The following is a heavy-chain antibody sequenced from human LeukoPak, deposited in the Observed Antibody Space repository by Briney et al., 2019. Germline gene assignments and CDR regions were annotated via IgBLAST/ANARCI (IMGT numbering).Heavy chain of an antibody. V-gene: IGHV3-23*01. D-gene: IGHD1-26*01. CDR3: AKTPHNIVGGGYNWFDP. Sequence: GGSLRLSCAASGFTFSNYAMSWVRQAPGKGLEWVSAISGSGGSTYYADSVKGWFTISRDNSKDTLYLQMSSLRAEDTAVYFCAKTPHNIVGGGYNWFDPWGQGALVTVSS. J-gene: IGHJ5*02. CDR2: ISGSGGST. CDR1: GFTFSNYA.